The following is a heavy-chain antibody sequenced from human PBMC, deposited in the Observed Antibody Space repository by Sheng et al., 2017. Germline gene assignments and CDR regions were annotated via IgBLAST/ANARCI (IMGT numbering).Heavy chain of an antibody. V-gene: IGHV3-7*04. D-gene: IGHD1-1*01. CDR1: GVTFDKHW. CDR2: IKEDGSEK. J-gene: IGHJ4*02. Sequence: EVQLVESGGGLVQPGESLRLSCVDSGVTFDKHWMTWVHQSPAKGLEWVANIKEDGSEKFYADSVKGRFTVSRDNANNLLFLQMTYLGSEDTAVYFCARGGQLGALDFWGQGTLGHRSPQ. CDR3: ARGGQLGALDF.